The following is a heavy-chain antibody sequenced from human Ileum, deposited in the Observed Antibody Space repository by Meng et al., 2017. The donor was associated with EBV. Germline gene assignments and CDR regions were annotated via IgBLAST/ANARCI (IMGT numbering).Heavy chain of an antibody. CDR1: GGSFSGYY. D-gene: IGHD6-13*01. Sequence: LPLWGRGLLNPSATLSLACAVYGGSFSGYYWTWIRQPPGKGLEWIGEINHSGSTNYNPSLKSRVTISVDKNQFSLKLSSVTAADTAVYYCARGFYTYGSSCFDYWGQGTLVTVSS. CDR2: INHSGST. V-gene: IGHV4-34*02. CDR3: ARGFYTYGSSCFDY. J-gene: IGHJ4*02.